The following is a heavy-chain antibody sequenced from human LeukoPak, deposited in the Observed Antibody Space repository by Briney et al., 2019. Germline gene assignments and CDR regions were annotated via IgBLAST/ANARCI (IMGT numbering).Heavy chain of an antibody. D-gene: IGHD5-24*01. CDR2: ISGNGGNT. CDR3: ARSKRWLEHYWYFDL. CDR1: GFTFSNYP. Sequence: GGSLRLSCSASGFTFSNYPMHWVRRAPGKGLEYVSGISGNGGNTYYANSVKGRFTISRDNSKHTLYLQTGSLRAEDMAVYYCARSKRWLEHYWYFDLWGRGTLVTVSS. V-gene: IGHV3-64*01. J-gene: IGHJ2*01.